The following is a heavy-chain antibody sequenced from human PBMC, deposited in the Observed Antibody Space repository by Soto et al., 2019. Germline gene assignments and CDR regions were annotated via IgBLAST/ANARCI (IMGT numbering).Heavy chain of an antibody. CDR2: IWYHGGNE. J-gene: IGHJ3*02. CDR1: GFTFSDFG. Sequence: QVQLVESGGGVVQPGRSLRLSCAVSGFTFSDFGMHWVRQAPGKGLEWVALIWYHGGNEEYADSVKGRCSISRDNSKHPLYLHMGSLRAKDRAAYYCAGRGCVKGLCDNSYDMWGQGTMVTVSS. V-gene: IGHV3-33*03. CDR3: AGRGCVKGLCDNSYDM. D-gene: IGHD3-22*01.